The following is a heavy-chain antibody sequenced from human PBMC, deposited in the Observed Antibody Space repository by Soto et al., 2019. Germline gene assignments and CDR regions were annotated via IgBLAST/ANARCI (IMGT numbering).Heavy chain of an antibody. V-gene: IGHV4-34*10. CDR2: INHTGGT. D-gene: IGHD4-17*01. J-gene: IGHJ5*02. CDR3: ARLRWETENNWFDP. CDR1: GGSVNGYY. Sequence: PSETLSLTCAVYGGSVNGYYWNWIRQPPGKGLEWIGEINHTGGTHYNPSLNSRLTISIDTSTNRFSLNLTSVTAADTAVYFCARLRWETENNWFDPWGQGAPVTVSS.